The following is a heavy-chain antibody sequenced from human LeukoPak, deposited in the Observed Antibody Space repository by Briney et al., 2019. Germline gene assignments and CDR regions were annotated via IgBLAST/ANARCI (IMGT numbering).Heavy chain of an antibody. D-gene: IGHD3-10*01. CDR2: IGDSGATT. V-gene: IGHV3-23*01. J-gene: IGHJ4*02. Sequence: GGSLRLSCAASGFTLSSYAMTWVRQAAGKGLEWVSDIGDSGATTYYADSVKGRFTISRDNSKNTLYLQMSSLRAEDTAVYFCASFHYYGSGAYYLSYWGQGTLVTVSS. CDR3: ASFHYYGSGAYYLSY. CDR1: GFTLSSYA.